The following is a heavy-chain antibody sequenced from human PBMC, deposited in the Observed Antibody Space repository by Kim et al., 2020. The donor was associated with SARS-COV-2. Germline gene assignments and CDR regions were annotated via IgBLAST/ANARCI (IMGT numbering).Heavy chain of an antibody. CDR2: ISGDGGST. J-gene: IGHJ4*02. V-gene: IGHV3-43*02. D-gene: IGHD3-10*01. CDR3: AKDDMMVRGVTIDY. Sequence: GGSLRLSCAASGFTFDDYAMHWVRQAPGKGLEWVSLISGDGGSTYYADSVKGRFTISRDNSKNSLYLQMNSLRTEETALYYCAKDDMMVRGVTIDYWGQGTLVTVSS. CDR1: GFTFDDYA.